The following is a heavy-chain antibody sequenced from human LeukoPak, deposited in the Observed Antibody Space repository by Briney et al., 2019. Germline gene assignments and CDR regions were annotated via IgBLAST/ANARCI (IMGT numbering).Heavy chain of an antibody. D-gene: IGHD6-19*01. V-gene: IGHV3-66*01. CDR2: IYSGGST. CDR3: ATQVQADPRTDDY. CDR1: GFTVSSNY. J-gene: IGHJ4*02. Sequence: GGSLRLSCAASGFTVSSNYMSWVRQAPGKGLEWVSVIYSGGSTYYADSVKGRFTISRDNSKNTLYLQMNSLRAEDTAVYYCATQVQADPRTDDYWGQGTLVTVSS.